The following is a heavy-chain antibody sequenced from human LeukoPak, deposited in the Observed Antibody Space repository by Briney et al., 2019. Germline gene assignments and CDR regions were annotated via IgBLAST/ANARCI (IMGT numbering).Heavy chain of an antibody. V-gene: IGHV3-21*01. J-gene: IGHJ4*02. Sequence: PGGSLRLSCAASGFTFSSYSMNWVRQAPGKGLEWVSSISSSSSYIYYADSVKGRFTISKDNAKNSLYLQMNSLRAEDTAVYYCARAPHSSGWYAYYFDYWGQGTLVTVSS. CDR3: ARAPHSSGWYAYYFDY. CDR2: ISSSSSYI. D-gene: IGHD6-19*01. CDR1: GFTFSSYS.